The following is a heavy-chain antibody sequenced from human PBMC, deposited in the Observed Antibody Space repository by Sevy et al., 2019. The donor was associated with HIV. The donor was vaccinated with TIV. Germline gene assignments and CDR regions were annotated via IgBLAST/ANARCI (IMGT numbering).Heavy chain of an antibody. V-gene: IGHV3-23*01. CDR2: ISGNGADT. D-gene: IGHD2-21*01. CDR1: GFTFRSYA. Sequence: GGSLRLSCGVSGFTFRSYAMSWVRQTPGKGLEWVSGISGNGADTYYADTVKGRFTISRDISKNTVHLNMNGLRADDTAVYFCSRDATAVVIQKHDYWGQGTLVTVSS. J-gene: IGHJ4*02. CDR3: SRDATAVVIQKHDY.